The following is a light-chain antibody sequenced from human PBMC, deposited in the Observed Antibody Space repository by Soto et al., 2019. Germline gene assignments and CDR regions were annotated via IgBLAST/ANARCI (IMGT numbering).Light chain of an antibody. CDR1: SSDVGDYNY. CDR2: EVS. CDR3: SSYAGSLYV. V-gene: IGLV2-8*01. Sequence: QSALTQPPSASGSPGQSVTISCTGTSSDVGDYNYVSWYQQHPGKAPKLMIYEVSNRPSGVPDRFSGSKSGNTASPTVSGLQAEDEADYYCSSYAGSLYVFGTGTKLTVL. J-gene: IGLJ1*01.